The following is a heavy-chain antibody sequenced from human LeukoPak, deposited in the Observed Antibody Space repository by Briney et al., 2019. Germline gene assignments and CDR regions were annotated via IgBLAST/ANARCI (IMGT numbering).Heavy chain of an antibody. J-gene: IGHJ4*02. CDR3: ARVRGVTMVTTSNDY. Sequence: ASVKVSCKASGYTFTSYYMHGVRQAPGQGREWMGWISAYNGNTNYAQRLQGRVTMTTDTSTSTAYMELRSLRSDDTAVYYCARVRGVTMVTTSNDYWGQGTLVTVSS. CDR1: GYTFTSYY. V-gene: IGHV1-18*04. D-gene: IGHD4-17*01. CDR2: ISAYNGNT.